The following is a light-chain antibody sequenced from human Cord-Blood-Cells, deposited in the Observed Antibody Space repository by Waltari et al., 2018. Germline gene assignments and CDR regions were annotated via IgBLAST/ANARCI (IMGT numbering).Light chain of an antibody. CDR1: SSDVGGYNY. V-gene: IGLV2-11*01. CDR3: CSYAGSYTWV. CDR2: DVI. Sequence: QSALTQPRSVSGSPGQSVTIPCTGTSSDVGGYNYVSWYQQHPGKAPKLMIYDVIKRPSGFPDRFAGSKSGNAASLTISGLQAEDEADYYCCSYAGSYTWVFGGGTKLTVL. J-gene: IGLJ3*02.